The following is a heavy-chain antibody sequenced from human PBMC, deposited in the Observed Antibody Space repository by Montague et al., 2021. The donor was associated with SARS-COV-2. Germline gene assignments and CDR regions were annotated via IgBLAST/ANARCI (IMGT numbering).Heavy chain of an antibody. CDR2: VYYSGST. Sequence: SETLSLTCTVSGGSISSYYWNWIRQSPGKGLEWIGYVYYSGSTRYSPSLRRRVIISADTSKSQISLRLNSPSAEGTAVYYCAGARGCFWQFDLWGRGTLVTVS. J-gene: IGHJ2*01. CDR1: GGSISSYY. V-gene: IGHV4-59*12. D-gene: IGHD2-15*01. CDR3: AGARGCFWQFDL.